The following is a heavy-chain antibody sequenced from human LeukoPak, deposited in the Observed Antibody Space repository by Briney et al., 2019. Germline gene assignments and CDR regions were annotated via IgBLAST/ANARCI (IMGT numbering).Heavy chain of an antibody. J-gene: IGHJ4*02. Sequence: ASVKVSCKASGYTFTSYYMHWVRQAPGQGLEWMGIINPSGGSASYAQKFQGRVTMTGDMSTSTAYMELSSLRSEDTAVYYCARGAAGIDYWGQGTLVTVSS. V-gene: IGHV1-46*01. CDR3: ARGAAGIDY. CDR1: GYTFTSYY. CDR2: INPSGGSA. D-gene: IGHD6-13*01.